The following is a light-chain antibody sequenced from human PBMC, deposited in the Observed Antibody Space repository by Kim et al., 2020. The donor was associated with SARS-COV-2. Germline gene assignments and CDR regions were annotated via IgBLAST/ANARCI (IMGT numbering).Light chain of an antibody. CDR3: QQYNKRPLP. Sequence: GSPGERATLSCRASESVNSNLAWYQQKPGQAPRLLIYGASTRATGIPARFSGSGSGTEFTLTISSLQSEDVALYYCQQYNKRPLPSGGGTKVDIK. CDR1: ESVNSN. J-gene: IGKJ4*01. V-gene: IGKV3-15*01. CDR2: GAS.